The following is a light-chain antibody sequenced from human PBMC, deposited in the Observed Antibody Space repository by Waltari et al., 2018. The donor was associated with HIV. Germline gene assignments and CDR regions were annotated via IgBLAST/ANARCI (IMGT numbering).Light chain of an antibody. V-gene: IGLV6-57*03. CDR1: SGSIASHY. Sequence: FMLTQPHSVSESPGKTVTISCTRSSGSIASHYVQRVQQRPGNAPTTILYEDYQRPSGVPDRFSGTIVKSSNAASLTISGVKTEDEADYYCQSFDANNHWVFGGGTRLTVL. J-gene: IGLJ3*02. CDR2: EDY. CDR3: QSFDANNHWV.